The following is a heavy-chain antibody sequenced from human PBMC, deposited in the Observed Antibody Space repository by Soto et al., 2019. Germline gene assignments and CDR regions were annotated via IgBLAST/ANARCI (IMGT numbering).Heavy chain of an antibody. Sequence: GGSLRLSCAASGFTFSSYAMHWVRQAPGKGLEWVAVISYDGSNKYYADSVKGRFTISRDNSKNTLYLQMNSLRAEDTAVYYCAFQWLHDAFDIWGQGTMVTVSS. CDR2: ISYDGSNK. CDR3: AFQWLHDAFDI. J-gene: IGHJ3*02. CDR1: GFTFSSYA. V-gene: IGHV3-30-3*01. D-gene: IGHD3-22*01.